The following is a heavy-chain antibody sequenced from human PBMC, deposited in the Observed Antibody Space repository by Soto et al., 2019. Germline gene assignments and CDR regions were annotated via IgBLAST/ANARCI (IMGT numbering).Heavy chain of an antibody. Sequence: EVQLVESGGGLVQPGGSLRLSCAASGFTFSGRSMHWVRQAPGKGLVWVSGIDNAGTDSTYADSVKGRFTSSRDNAKNTLYLQMNSLRDEDTAVYYCARGWFGPDVWGKGTTVTVSS. CDR3: ARGWFGPDV. CDR2: IDNAGTDS. V-gene: IGHV3-74*01. CDR1: GFTFSGRS. D-gene: IGHD3-10*01. J-gene: IGHJ6*04.